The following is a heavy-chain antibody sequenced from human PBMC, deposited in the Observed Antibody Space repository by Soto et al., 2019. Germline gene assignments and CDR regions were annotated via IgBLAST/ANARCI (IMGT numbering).Heavy chain of an antibody. CDR1: GGSISSGGYY. CDR2: IYYSGST. V-gene: IGHV4-31*03. D-gene: IGHD2-2*01. CDR3: ARNVLGYCSSTSCSGNWFDP. J-gene: IGHJ5*02. Sequence: SETLSLTCTVSGGSISSGGYYWSWIRQHPGKGLEWIGYIYYSGSTYYNPSLKSRVTISVDTSKNQFSLKLSSVTAADTAVYYCARNVLGYCSSTSCSGNWFDPWGQGTLVTVSS.